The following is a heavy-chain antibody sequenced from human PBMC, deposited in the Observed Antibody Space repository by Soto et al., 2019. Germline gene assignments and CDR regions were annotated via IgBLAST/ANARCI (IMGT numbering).Heavy chain of an antibody. CDR2: IYYSGST. Sequence: PSGTLSLTCTVSGGSISSYYWSWIRQPPGKGLEWIGYIYYSGSTNYNPSLKSRVTISVDTSKNQFSLKLSSVTAADTAVYYCARDTSPYYYDSSGYPPGPYSYFDYWGQGTLVTVPS. J-gene: IGHJ4*02. D-gene: IGHD3-22*01. CDR3: ARDTSPYYYDSSGYPPGPYSYFDY. V-gene: IGHV4-59*01. CDR1: GGSISSYY.